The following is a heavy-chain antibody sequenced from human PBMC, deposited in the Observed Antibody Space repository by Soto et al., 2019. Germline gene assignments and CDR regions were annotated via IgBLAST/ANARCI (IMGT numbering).Heavy chain of an antibody. Sequence: SETLSLTCTVSGGSIRSSGYYWGWIRQHPGKGLEWIGYIYYSGSTYYNPSLKSRVTISVDTSKNQFSLKLSSVTAADTAVYYCVSISWGCSGGSCYDGFFDIWGQGTMVTVSS. J-gene: IGHJ3*02. CDR3: VSISWGCSGGSCYDGFFDI. D-gene: IGHD2-15*01. V-gene: IGHV4-39*01. CDR2: IYYSGST. CDR1: GGSIRSSGYY.